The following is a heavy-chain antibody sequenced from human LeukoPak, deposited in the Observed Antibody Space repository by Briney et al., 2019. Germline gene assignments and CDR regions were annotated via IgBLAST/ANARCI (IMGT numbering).Heavy chain of an antibody. CDR3: ARALGAFDI. CDR2: INHSGST. V-gene: IGHV4-34*01. Sequence: SETLSLTCAVYGGSFSGYYWSWIRQPPGKGLEWIGEINHSGSTNYNPSLKSRVTMSVDTSKNQVSLKLNSVTAADTAVYYCARALGAFDIWGQGTMVTVSS. CDR1: GGSFSGYY. J-gene: IGHJ3*02.